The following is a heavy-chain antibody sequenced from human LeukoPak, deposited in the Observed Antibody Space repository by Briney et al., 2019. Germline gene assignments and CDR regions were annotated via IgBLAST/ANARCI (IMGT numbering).Heavy chain of an antibody. CDR1: GFTFSSYA. V-gene: IGHV3-23*01. CDR3: ARVNAAAGHFDY. CDR2: ISGSGGST. D-gene: IGHD6-13*01. J-gene: IGHJ4*02. Sequence: GGSLRLSCAASGFTFSSYAMSWVRQAPGKGLEWVSAISGSGGSTYYADSVKGRFTISRDNSKNTLYLQMNSLRAEDTAVYYCARVNAAAGHFDYWGQGTLVTVSS.